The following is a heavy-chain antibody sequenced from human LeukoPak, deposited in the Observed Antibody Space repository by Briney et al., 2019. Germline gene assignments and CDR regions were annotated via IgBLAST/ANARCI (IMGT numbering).Heavy chain of an antibody. J-gene: IGHJ6*02. CDR3: ARHRGVVAAGTYYYYGMDV. CDR1: GGSISSYY. D-gene: IGHD6-13*01. V-gene: IGHV4-59*08. Sequence: PSETLSFTGTVSGGSISSYYWIWIRQPPGKGLEWFGYIYYSGSTNYNPSLKSRVTITVDTSKNQFSLKLSSVTAADTAVYYCARHRGVVAAGTYYYYGMDVWGQGTTVTVSS. CDR2: IYYSGST.